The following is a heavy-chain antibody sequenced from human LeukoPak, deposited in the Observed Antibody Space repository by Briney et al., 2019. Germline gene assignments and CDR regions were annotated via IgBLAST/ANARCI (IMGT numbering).Heavy chain of an antibody. V-gene: IGHV3-48*03. CDR1: GXTFSNYE. D-gene: IGHD6-19*01. Sequence: GGSLRLSCAASGXTFSNYEMNWVRQAPGKGLEWVSYISSSGSNTYYADSVKGRFTISRDNAKNSMYLQMNSLRVEDTAVYYCARCSGGDFDYWGQGTLVTVSS. CDR3: ARCSGGDFDY. CDR2: ISSSGSNT. J-gene: IGHJ4*02.